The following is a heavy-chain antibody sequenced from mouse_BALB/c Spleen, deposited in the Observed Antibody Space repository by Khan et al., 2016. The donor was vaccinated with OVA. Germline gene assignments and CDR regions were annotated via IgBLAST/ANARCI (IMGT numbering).Heavy chain of an antibody. V-gene: IGHV3-2*02. CDR1: GYSITSDYA. CDR3: ARSGVEAWVAY. Sequence: VQLKESGPGLVKPSQSLSLTCTVTGYSITSDYAWNWIRQFPRNKLEWMDYISYSGSTSYNPSLKSRISITRDTSKNQFFLQLNSSTTEDPATYCGARSGVEAWVAYWGQGTMVTVSA. J-gene: IGHJ3*01. CDR2: ISYSGST.